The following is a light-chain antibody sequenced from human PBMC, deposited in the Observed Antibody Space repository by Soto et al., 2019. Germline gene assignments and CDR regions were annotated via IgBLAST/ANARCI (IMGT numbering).Light chain of an antibody. CDR2: TTN. CDR1: TGAVTSGNY. Sequence: QAVVTQEPSLTVSPGGTVTLTCASSTGAVTSGNYPSWFQQKPGQTPRTLIYTTNSRHSWTPARFSGSLLGGKAALTLSGVQPDDEAEYYCLLYYGGAQLVFGGGAKLTVL. CDR3: LLYYGGAQLV. V-gene: IGLV7-43*01. J-gene: IGLJ3*02.